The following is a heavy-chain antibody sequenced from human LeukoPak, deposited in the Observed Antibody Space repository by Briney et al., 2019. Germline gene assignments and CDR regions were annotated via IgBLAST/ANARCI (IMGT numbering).Heavy chain of an antibody. CDR2: ISDSGNTF. J-gene: IGHJ5*02. V-gene: IGHV3-48*03. Sequence: GGSLRLSCSASTFTLSGCEMNWVRQTPGKGLEWLAYISDSGNTFFYASFVRGRFTISRDNAKNTLYLQMTALRVEDTCLYFCARDRAFGEGINWFDPWGQGTLVTVSS. CDR3: ARDRAFGEGINWFDP. D-gene: IGHD3-10*01. CDR1: TFTLSGCE.